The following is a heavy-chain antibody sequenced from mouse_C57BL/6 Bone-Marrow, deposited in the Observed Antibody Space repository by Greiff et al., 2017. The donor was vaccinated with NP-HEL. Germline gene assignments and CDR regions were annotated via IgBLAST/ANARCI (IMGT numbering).Heavy chain of an antibody. J-gene: IGHJ2*01. V-gene: IGHV2-2*01. Sequence: QVQLQQSGPGLVQPSQSLSITCPVSGFSLTSYGVHWVRQSPGKGLEWLGVLWSGGSTDYNAAFISRLSISKDNSKSQVFFKMNSLKADDTAIYYGARNGYGSRVFDYWSQGTTLTVSS. CDR1: GFSLTSYG. D-gene: IGHD1-1*01. CDR3: ARNGYGSRVFDY. CDR2: LWSGGST.